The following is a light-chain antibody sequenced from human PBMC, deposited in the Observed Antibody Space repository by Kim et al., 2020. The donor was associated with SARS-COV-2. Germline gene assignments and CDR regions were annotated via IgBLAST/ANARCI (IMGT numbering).Light chain of an antibody. Sequence: QSAPTQPASVSGSPGQSITISCSGTSSDIGAYNSVSWYQHYPGKAPKLVIHGVSERPSGASNRFSGSKSGNTASLIISGLQPEDEAIYYCNSYAGSGLYGFGVGTKVTVL. J-gene: IGLJ1*01. V-gene: IGLV2-14*03. CDR1: SSDIGAYNS. CDR3: NSYAGSGLYG. CDR2: GVS.